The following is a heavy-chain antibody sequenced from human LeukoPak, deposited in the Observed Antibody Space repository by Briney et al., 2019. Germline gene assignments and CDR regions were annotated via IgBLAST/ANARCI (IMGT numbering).Heavy chain of an antibody. CDR1: GDSISSYY. D-gene: IGHD3-10*01. J-gene: IGHJ5*02. CDR2: IYYSGST. Sequence: SETLSLTCTVSGDSISSYYWGWIRQPPGKGLEWIGSIYYSGSTYYNPSLKSRVTISVDTSKNQFSLKLSSVTAADTAVYYCVVREVLLWFGEFPRPFDPWGQGTLVTVSS. V-gene: IGHV4-39*01. CDR3: VVREVLLWFGEFPRPFDP.